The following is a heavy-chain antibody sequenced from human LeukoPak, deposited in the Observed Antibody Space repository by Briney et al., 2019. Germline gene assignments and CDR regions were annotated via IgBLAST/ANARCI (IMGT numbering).Heavy chain of an antibody. V-gene: IGHV4-39*01. J-gene: IGHJ4*02. Sequence: SETLSLTCTVSGGSISSSSYYWGWIRRPPGKGLEWIGSIYYSGSTYYNPSLKSRVTISVDTSKNQFSLKLSSVTAADTAAYYCARRSYDILTGYYNVDYWGQGTLVTVSS. CDR3: ARRSYDILTGYYNVDY. D-gene: IGHD3-9*01. CDR2: IYYSGST. CDR1: GGSISSSSYY.